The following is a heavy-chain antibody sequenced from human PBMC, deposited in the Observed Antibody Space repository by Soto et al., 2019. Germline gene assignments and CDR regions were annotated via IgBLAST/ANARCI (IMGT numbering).Heavy chain of an antibody. CDR3: ARDRVVAAANWFDP. Sequence: SVKVSCKASGGTFSSYAISWVRQAPGQGLEWMGGIIPIFGTANYAQKFQGRVTITADESTSTAYMELSSLRSEDTAVYYCARDRVVAAANWFDPWGQGTLVTVSS. CDR2: IIPIFGTA. CDR1: GGTFSSYA. D-gene: IGHD2-15*01. V-gene: IGHV1-69*13. J-gene: IGHJ5*02.